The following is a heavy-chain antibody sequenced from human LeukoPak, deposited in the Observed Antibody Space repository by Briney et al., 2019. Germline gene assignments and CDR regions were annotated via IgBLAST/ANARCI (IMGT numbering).Heavy chain of an antibody. CDR3: AREGWFGELTYYCGMDV. J-gene: IGHJ6*02. D-gene: IGHD3-10*01. CDR2: ISSSSSYI. V-gene: IGHV3-21*01. CDR1: GFTFSSYS. Sequence: GGSLRLSCAASGFTFSSYSMNWVRQAPGKGLEWVSSISSSSSYIYYADSVKGRFTISRDNAKNSLYLQMNSLRAEDTAVYYCAREGWFGELTYYCGMDVWGQGTTVTVSS.